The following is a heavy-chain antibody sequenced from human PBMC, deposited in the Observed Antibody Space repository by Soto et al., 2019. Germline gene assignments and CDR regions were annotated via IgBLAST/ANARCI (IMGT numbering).Heavy chain of an antibody. CDR1: GYTFTSYA. CDR3: ARDELSYCSSTSCSPHYDILTGYDY. V-gene: IGHV1-3*01. CDR2: INAGNGNT. D-gene: IGHD2-2*01. Sequence: ASVKVSCKASGYTFTSYAMHWVRQAPGQRLEWMGWINAGNGNTKYSQKFQGRVTITRDTSASTAYMELSSLRSEDTAAYYCARDELSYCSSTSCSPHYDILTGYDYWGQGTLVTVSS. J-gene: IGHJ4*02.